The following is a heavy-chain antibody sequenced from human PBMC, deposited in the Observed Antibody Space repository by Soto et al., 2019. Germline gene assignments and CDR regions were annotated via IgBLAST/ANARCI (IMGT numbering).Heavy chain of an antibody. V-gene: IGHV3-23*01. Sequence: PGGSLRLSCAASGFTFRSYAMNWVRQAPGKGPEWVSGISGSGDSTYHANSVKGRFTISRDNSKNTLYLQVNSLRVEDTAVYYCAKGFGESHSHFDSWGQGTLVTVSS. D-gene: IGHD2-21*01. CDR1: GFTFRSYA. CDR2: ISGSGDST. CDR3: AKGFGESHSHFDS. J-gene: IGHJ4*02.